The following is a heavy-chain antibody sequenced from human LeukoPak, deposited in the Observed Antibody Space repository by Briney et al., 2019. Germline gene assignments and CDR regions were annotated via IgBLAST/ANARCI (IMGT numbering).Heavy chain of an antibody. V-gene: IGHV3-7*01. D-gene: IGHD2-21*01. Sequence: GGSLRLSCAASGFTFSSYWMSWVRQAPGKGLEWVANIKQDGSEKYYVDSVKGRFTISRDNAKNSLYLQMNSLRAEDTAAYYCARGYSRDAFDIWGQGTMVTVSS. J-gene: IGHJ3*02. CDR1: GFTFSSYW. CDR2: IKQDGSEK. CDR3: ARGYSRDAFDI.